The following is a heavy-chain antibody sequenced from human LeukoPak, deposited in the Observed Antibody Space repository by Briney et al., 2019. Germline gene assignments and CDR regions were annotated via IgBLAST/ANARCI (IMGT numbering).Heavy chain of an antibody. Sequence: PSETLSLTCAVYGGSFSGYYWSWIRQPPGKGLEWIGEINHSGSTYYNPSLKSRVTISVDTSKNQFSLKLSSVTAADTAVYYCARLTPYYDILTGYYSSLYYFDYWGQGTLVTVSS. CDR1: GGSFSGYY. CDR2: INHSGST. CDR3: ARLTPYYDILTGYYSSLYYFDY. J-gene: IGHJ4*02. V-gene: IGHV4-34*01. D-gene: IGHD3-9*01.